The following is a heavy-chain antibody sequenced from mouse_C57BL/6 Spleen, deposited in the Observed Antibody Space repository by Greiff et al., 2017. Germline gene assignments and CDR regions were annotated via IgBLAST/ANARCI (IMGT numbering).Heavy chain of an antibody. J-gene: IGHJ2*01. D-gene: IGHD2-12*01. CDR2: ISYSGST. CDR1: GYSITSYY. CDR3: AGLRQDYFDD. Sequence: EVQLQESGPGLAKPSQTLSLTCSVTGYSITSYYWNWIRKFPGNKLEYMGYISYSGSTYYNPSLKSRISITRDTSKNQYYLQLNSVTTEDTATYYCAGLRQDYFDDWGQGTTLTVSS. V-gene: IGHV3-8*01.